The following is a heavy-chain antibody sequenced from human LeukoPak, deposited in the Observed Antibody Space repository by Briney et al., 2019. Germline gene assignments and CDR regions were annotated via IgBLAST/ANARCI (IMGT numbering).Heavy chain of an antibody. CDR1: GFTFSSYD. V-gene: IGHV3-23*01. Sequence: PGGSLRLSCAASGFTFSSYDMSWVRQAPGKGLEWVSAISGSGGSTYYADSAKGRFTISRDNSKNTLYLQMNSLRAEDTAVYYCAKDGYQKNWNIDYWGQGTLVTVSS. CDR2: ISGSGGST. D-gene: IGHD1/OR15-1a*01. J-gene: IGHJ4*02. CDR3: AKDGYQKNWNIDY.